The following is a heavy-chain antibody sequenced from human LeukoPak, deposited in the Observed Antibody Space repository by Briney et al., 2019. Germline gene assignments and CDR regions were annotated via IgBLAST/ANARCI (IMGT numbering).Heavy chain of an antibody. Sequence: GGSLRLSRAASGFTSSRYAMHWVRQAPGKGLEWVAVISYDGSNKYYADFVRGRFTISRDNSKNTLYLQMNSLRAEDTAVYYCARVDGDYVDYYYYYGMDVWGQGTTVTVSS. CDR3: ARVDGDYVDYYYYYGMDV. CDR1: GFTSSRYA. J-gene: IGHJ6*02. CDR2: ISYDGSNK. V-gene: IGHV3-30*04. D-gene: IGHD4-17*01.